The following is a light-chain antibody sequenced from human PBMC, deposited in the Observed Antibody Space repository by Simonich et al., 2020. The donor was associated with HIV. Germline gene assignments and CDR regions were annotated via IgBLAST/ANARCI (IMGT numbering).Light chain of an antibody. J-gene: IGLJ3*02. CDR1: SSDVGSYNL. CDR2: DVS. CDR3: TSYATITTRWV. Sequence: QSALTQPASVSGSPGQSITISCTGTSSDVGSYNLVSWYQQHPGKAPKLMIYDVSKRPSGVSNRFSGSKSGNTASLTISGLQVEDEAVYYCTSYATITTRWVFGGGTKLTVL. V-gene: IGLV2-14*02.